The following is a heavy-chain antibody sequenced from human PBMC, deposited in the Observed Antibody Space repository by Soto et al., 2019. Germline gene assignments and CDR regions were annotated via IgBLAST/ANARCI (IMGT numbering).Heavy chain of an antibody. J-gene: IGHJ4*02. D-gene: IGHD5-12*01. Sequence: QGQLVESGGGVVQPGPSLRLSCAASGFTFSSSGMHWVRQAPGKGLEWVALISYDGSNKYYAETVKGRFTIYRDDSKNTLYLQMISLRAEDTAMYYCAKDISTTAYWVQGTLVAVSS. V-gene: IGHV3-30*18. CDR3: AKDISTTAY. CDR2: ISYDGSNK. CDR1: GFTFSSSG.